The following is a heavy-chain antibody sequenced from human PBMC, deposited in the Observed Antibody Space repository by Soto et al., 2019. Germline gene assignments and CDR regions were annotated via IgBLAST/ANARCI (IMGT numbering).Heavy chain of an antibody. CDR1: GYTFTSYG. D-gene: IGHD2-15*01. CDR3: ARDSYCSGGSCYRGYFDY. J-gene: IGHJ4*02. CDR2: ISAYNGNT. V-gene: IGHV1-18*01. Sequence: QVQLVQSGAEVKKPGASVKVSCKASGYTFTSYGISWVRQAPGQGLEWMGWISAYNGNTNYAQKLQGRVTMTTDTSTSTAYLEMRSLRSDDTGVYYCARDSYCSGGSCYRGYFDYWGQGTLVTVSS.